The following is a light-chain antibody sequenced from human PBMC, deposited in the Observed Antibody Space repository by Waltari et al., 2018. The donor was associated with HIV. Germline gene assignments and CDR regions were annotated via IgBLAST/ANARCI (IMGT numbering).Light chain of an antibody. CDR1: QSVRTS. CDR2: HAS. J-gene: IGKJ3*01. V-gene: IGKV3-11*01. CDR3: QQYNNWPPT. Sequence: EIVLTQSPATLSLSPGERATLSCRASQSVRTSLSWYQQKPGQAPRLLISHASNRATGIPARFSGSGSGTDFTLTISSLQSEDFAVYYCQQYNNWPPTFGPGTKVDIK.